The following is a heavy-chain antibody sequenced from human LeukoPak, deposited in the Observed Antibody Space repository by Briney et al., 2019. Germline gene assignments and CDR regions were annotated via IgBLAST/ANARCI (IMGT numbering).Heavy chain of an antibody. CDR3: TRGCSGGSCSRDAMDV. V-gene: IGHV5-51*01. CDR1: GYRFSSDW. D-gene: IGHD2-15*01. J-gene: IGHJ6*02. Sequence: GESLEISCKASGYRFSSDWIAWARPMPGKGLEWMGIIFPIDSETTYSPSFQGQVTISADKSISTAYLQWSSLKASDTAMYYCTRGCSGGSCSRDAMDVWGQGTMVTVSS. CDR2: IFPIDSET.